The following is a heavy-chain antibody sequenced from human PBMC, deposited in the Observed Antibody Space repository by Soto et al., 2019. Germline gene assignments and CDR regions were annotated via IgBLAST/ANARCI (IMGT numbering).Heavy chain of an antibody. CDR3: ARDHSGYASFYFDY. CDR2: ISSSSSTI. CDR1: VFTFSNYA. J-gene: IGHJ4*02. D-gene: IGHD5-12*01. V-gene: IGHV3-48*01. Sequence: VWSLRLSCTASVFTFSNYAMDLVLNTPVKLLEFFSYISSSSSTIYYADSVKGRFTISRDNAKNSLYLQMNSLRAEDTAVYYCARDHSGYASFYFDYWGQGTLVTVSS.